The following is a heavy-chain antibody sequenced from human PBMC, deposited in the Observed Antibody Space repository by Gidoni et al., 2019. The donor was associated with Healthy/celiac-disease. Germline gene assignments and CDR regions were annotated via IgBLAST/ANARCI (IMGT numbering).Heavy chain of an antibody. Sequence: EVQLVESGGGLVQPGRSLRLSCAASGLTFDDYAMHSIRQVPGKGLEWVSGISWNSGSIGYADSVKGRFTISRDNAKNSLYLQMNSLRAEDTALYYCAKDAWDTRFLEWLPYLGAFDIWGQGTMVTVSS. CDR1: GLTFDDYA. CDR2: ISWNSGSI. J-gene: IGHJ3*02. CDR3: AKDAWDTRFLEWLPYLGAFDI. V-gene: IGHV3-9*01. D-gene: IGHD3-3*01.